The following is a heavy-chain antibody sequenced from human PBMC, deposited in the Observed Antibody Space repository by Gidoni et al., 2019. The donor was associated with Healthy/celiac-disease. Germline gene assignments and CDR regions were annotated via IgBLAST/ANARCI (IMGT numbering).Heavy chain of an antibody. CDR1: GGTFSSYA. D-gene: IGHD3-10*01. CDR2: IIPLFGTA. CDR3: ARDMVRGVRDYYYYGMDV. V-gene: IGHV1-69*01. J-gene: IGHJ6*02. Sequence: QVQLVQSGAEGKKPGSSVKVACKAAGGTFSSYAISWVRQAPGQGLEWIGGIIPLFGTANYAQKFQGSVTITADESTSTAYMELCSLRSEDTAVYYCARDMVRGVRDYYYYGMDVWGHGTTVTVSS.